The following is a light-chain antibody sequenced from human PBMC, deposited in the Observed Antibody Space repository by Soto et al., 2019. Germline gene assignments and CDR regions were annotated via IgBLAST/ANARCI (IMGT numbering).Light chain of an antibody. V-gene: IGKV1-5*01. CDR3: QQYNSSLVT. CDR1: QSISSW. CDR2: DAS. J-gene: IGKJ2*01. Sequence: DIQMTQSPSTLSASVGDRVTITCRASQSISSWLAWYQQKPGKAPKLLIYDASSLESGVPSRFSGSGSGTEFTLTLSSLQPDDFATYYCQQYNSSLVTFGQGTKLEIK.